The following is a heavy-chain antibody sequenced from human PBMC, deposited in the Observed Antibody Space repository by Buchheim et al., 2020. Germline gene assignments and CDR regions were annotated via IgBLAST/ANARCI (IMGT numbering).Heavy chain of an antibody. CDR1: GYTFTSYY. V-gene: IGHV1-46*03. CDR3: ARVLGSGRDGYNFAGDY. J-gene: IGHJ4*02. D-gene: IGHD5-24*01. CDR2: INPSGGGT. Sequence: QVQLVQSGAEVKKPGASVKVSCKASGYTFTSYYMHWVRQAPGQGLEWMGIINPSGGGTSYAQKFQGRVTMTRDTSTSTVYMELSSLRSEDTAVYYCARVLGSGRDGYNFAGDYWGQGTL.